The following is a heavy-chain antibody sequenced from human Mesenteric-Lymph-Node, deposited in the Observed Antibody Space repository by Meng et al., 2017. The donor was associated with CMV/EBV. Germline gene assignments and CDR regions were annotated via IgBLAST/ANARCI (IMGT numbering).Heavy chain of an antibody. D-gene: IGHD5-24*01. CDR1: GGSISSSSYY. V-gene: IGHV4-39*01. Sequence: SETLSLTCTVSGGSISSSSYYWGWIRQPPGKGLEWIGSIYYSGSTYYNPSLKSRVTISVDTSKNQFSLKLSSVTAADTAVYYCATDGYSPGKFDYWGQGTLVTVSS. CDR2: IYYSGST. J-gene: IGHJ4*02. CDR3: ATDGYSPGKFDY.